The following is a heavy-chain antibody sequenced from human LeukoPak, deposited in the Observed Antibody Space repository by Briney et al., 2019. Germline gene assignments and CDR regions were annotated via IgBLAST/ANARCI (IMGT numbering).Heavy chain of an antibody. D-gene: IGHD6-13*01. V-gene: IGHV4-30-2*01. J-gene: IGHJ2*01. CDR2: ISHSGST. CDR1: GGSISSGGYY. CDR3: ARYSSTWPYWYFDL. Sequence: PSETLSLTCTVSGGSISSGGYYRSWIRQHPGKGLEWIGYISHSGSTYYNPSLKSRVTISVDRSKNQFSLKLTSVTAADTAVYYCARYSSTWPYWYFDLWGRGTLVTVSS.